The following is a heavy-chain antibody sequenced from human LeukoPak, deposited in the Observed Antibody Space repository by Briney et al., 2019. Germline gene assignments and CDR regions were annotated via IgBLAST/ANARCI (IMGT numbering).Heavy chain of an antibody. Sequence: PGGSLRLSCAASGFTFSSYAMHWVRQAPGKGLEYVSAISSNGGSTYYANSVKGRFTISRDNSKNTLYLQMGSLRAEDMAVYYCARSAPGYSSSWCNYWGQGTLVTVSS. J-gene: IGHJ4*02. CDR3: ARSAPGYSSSWCNY. V-gene: IGHV3-64*01. CDR2: ISSNGGST. D-gene: IGHD6-13*01. CDR1: GFTFSSYA.